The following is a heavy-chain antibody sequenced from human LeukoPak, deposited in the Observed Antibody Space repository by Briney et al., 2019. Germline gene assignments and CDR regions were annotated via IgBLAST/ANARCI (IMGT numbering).Heavy chain of an antibody. Sequence: ASVKVSCKASGYTFTGYYMHWVRQAPGQGLEWMGWINPNSGGTDYAQKFQGRVTMTRDTSISTAYMELSRLRSDDTAVYYCALPYDSSGYYSDYWGQGTLVTVSS. D-gene: IGHD3-22*01. CDR3: ALPYDSSGYYSDY. J-gene: IGHJ4*02. CDR1: GYTFTGYY. V-gene: IGHV1-2*02. CDR2: INPNSGGT.